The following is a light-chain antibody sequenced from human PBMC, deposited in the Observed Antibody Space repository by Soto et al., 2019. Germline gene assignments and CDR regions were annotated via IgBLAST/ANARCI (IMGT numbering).Light chain of an antibody. CDR1: SSDVGFYNY. J-gene: IGLJ1*01. CDR2: EVD. Sequence: QSALTQPASVSGSPGQSITISCTGTSSDVGFYNYVSWYQQQHPGKAPKLMIYEVDNRPSGVSIRFSGSKSGNTASLTISGLQAEDEADYYCSSYVHGSTYVFGTGTKVTVL. V-gene: IGLV2-14*01. CDR3: SSYVHGSTYV.